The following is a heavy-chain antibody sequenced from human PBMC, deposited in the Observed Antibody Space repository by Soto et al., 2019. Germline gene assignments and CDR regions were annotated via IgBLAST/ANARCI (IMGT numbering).Heavy chain of an antibody. J-gene: IGHJ4*02. Sequence: QVQLVESGGGVVQPGRSLRLSCAVSGFTFSHYGMHWVRQAPGKGLEWVAVILHDGSNKYYGDSVKGRFTISRDNSNNTLYLQMNTMRAEDTAVYYCARDRDSSGYDVDYWGQGTLVTVSS. D-gene: IGHD3-22*01. V-gene: IGHV3-30-3*01. CDR2: ILHDGSNK. CDR3: ARDRDSSGYDVDY. CDR1: GFTFSHYG.